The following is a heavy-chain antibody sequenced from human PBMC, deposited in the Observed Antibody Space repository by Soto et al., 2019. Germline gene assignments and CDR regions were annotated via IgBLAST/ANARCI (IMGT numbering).Heavy chain of an antibody. V-gene: IGHV1-3*01. Sequence: EASVKVSCKASGYTFTSYAMHWVRQAPGQRLEWMGWINAGNGNTKYSQKFQGRVTITRDTSASTACMELSSLRSEDTAVYYCARDRSSSEVKALDPWGQGTLVTVYS. CDR3: ARDRSSSEVKALDP. CDR1: GYTFTSYA. CDR2: INAGNGNT. D-gene: IGHD6-6*01. J-gene: IGHJ5*02.